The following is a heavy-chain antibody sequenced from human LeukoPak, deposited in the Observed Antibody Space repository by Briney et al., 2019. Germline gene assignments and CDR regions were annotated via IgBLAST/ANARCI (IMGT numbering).Heavy chain of an antibody. CDR2: ISSSSSYI. J-gene: IGHJ4*02. CDR3: ARDWVYKIDY. V-gene: IGHV3-21*01. D-gene: IGHD5-24*01. CDR1: GFTFSSYS. Sequence: PGGSLRLSCAASGFTFSSYSMNWVRQAPGKGLEWVSSISSSSSYIYYADSVKGRFTISRDNAKNTLILQMNSLRAEDTAVYYCARDWVYKIDYWGRGTLVTVSS.